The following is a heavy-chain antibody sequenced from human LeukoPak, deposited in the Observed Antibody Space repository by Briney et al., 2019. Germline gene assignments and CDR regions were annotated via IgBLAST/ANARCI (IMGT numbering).Heavy chain of an antibody. CDR1: GFTFSSYW. V-gene: IGHV3-74*01. D-gene: IGHD1-26*01. J-gene: IGHJ4*02. Sequence: GGSLRLSCAASGFTFSSYWMHWVRQAPGKGLVWVSRINTDGSSTAYADSVKGRFTISRDNAKNTVYLQMNSLRAEDTAVYYCARVQNEWQLLPGFDYWGQGTLATVSS. CDR2: INTDGSST. CDR3: ARVQNEWQLLPGFDY.